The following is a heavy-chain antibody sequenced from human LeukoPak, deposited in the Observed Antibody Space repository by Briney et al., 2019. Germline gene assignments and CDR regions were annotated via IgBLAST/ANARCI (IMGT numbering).Heavy chain of an antibody. CDR3: ARGLVDTAMVISQTVDY. CDR2: ISYDGSNK. D-gene: IGHD5-18*01. V-gene: IGHV3-30*14. J-gene: IGHJ4*02. CDR1: GFTFSSYA. Sequence: PGGSLRLSCAASGFTFSSYAMHWVRQAPGKGLEWVAVISYDGSNKYYADSVKGRFTISRDNSKNTLYLQMNSLRAEDTAVYYCARGLVDTAMVISQTVDYWGQGTLVTVSS.